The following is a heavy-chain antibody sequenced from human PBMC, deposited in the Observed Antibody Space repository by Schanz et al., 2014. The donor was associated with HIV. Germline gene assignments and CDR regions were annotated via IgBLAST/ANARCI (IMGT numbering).Heavy chain of an antibody. D-gene: IGHD4-4*01. Sequence: QVQLVESGGGVVQPGRSLRLSCAASGFSFSNFGMHWVRQAPGKGLEWVAVISHNGNNDYYAESVKGRVTISRDNSKNTLYLQMNNLRAEDTAVYYCARDRLHPGNGMDVWGQGTTVTVSS. V-gene: IGHV3-30*03. J-gene: IGHJ6*02. CDR2: ISHNGNND. CDR1: GFSFSNFG. CDR3: ARDRLHPGNGMDV.